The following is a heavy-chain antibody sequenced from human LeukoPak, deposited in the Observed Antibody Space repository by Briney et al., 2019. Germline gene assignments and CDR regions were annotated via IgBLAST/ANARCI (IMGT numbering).Heavy chain of an antibody. J-gene: IGHJ4*02. V-gene: IGHV3-7*01. D-gene: IGHD2-15*01. Sequence: PGGFLRLSCTASGFTFSSYWMTWVRQAPGKGLEWVANIEPAGSATYYVDSVKGRFTISRDNAKNLLYLQMNSLRAEDSAVYHCGRFGYVAAVDSWGQGALVTVSS. CDR2: IEPAGSAT. CDR1: GFTFSSYW. CDR3: GRFGYVAAVDS.